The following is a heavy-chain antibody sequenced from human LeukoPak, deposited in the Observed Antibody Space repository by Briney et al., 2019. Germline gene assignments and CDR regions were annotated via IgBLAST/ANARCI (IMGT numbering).Heavy chain of an antibody. Sequence: GGSLRLSCAASGFTFSRYWMTWVRQAPGKGLEWVANIKQDGREKYYVDSVKGRFSISRDNAKNSLYLQMNSLRAEDTAVYYCAKDGDCSGGTCYSGFDVWGQGTTVTVSS. CDR3: AKDGDCSGGTCYSGFDV. V-gene: IGHV3-7*01. CDR1: GFTFSRYW. J-gene: IGHJ6*02. D-gene: IGHD2-15*01. CDR2: IKQDGREK.